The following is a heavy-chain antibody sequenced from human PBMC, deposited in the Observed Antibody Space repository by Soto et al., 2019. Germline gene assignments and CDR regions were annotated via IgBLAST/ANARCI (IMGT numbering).Heavy chain of an antibody. D-gene: IGHD6-19*01. V-gene: IGHV4-34*01. Sequence: SETLSLTCAVYGGSFSGYYWSWIRQPPGKGLEWIGEINHSGSTNYNPSLKSRVTISVDTSKNQFSLKLSSVTAADTAVYYCARGPPYSSGWYNWFDPWGQGTLVTVSS. J-gene: IGHJ5*02. CDR3: ARGPPYSSGWYNWFDP. CDR2: INHSGST. CDR1: GGSFSGYY.